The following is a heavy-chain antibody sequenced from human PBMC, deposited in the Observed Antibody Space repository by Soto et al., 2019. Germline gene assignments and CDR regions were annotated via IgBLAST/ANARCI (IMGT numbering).Heavy chain of an antibody. V-gene: IGHV4-39*01. D-gene: IGHD3-22*01. J-gene: IGHJ5*02. CDR3: ARDYFDSSDYTTNWFDP. CDR2: IYHTGNA. CDR1: GDSISNSRFY. Sequence: QLQLQESGPRLVKSSETLSLTCGVSGDSISNSRFYWAWIRQPPGEGLEWIGSIYHTGNAYYNPSLKSGVTISVDTSKNQFSLKVTSVTAADTALYYCARDYFDSSDYTTNWFDPWGQGTLVTVSS.